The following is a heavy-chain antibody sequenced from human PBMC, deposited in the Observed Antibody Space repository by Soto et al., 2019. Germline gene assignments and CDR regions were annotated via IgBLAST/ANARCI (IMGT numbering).Heavy chain of an antibody. CDR1: GGSINSGGYY. CDR3: AINYYNSKVYGY. D-gene: IGHD3-22*01. V-gene: IGHV4-31*03. Sequence: QVQLQESGPGLVKPSQTLSLTCTVSGGSINSGGYYWSWIRQHPGKGLEWIGYINYSGSTNYNPSLKSRITISRDTSKNQFSLKLSSVTAADTAVYYCAINYYNSKVYGYWGQGTLVTVSS. J-gene: IGHJ4*02. CDR2: INYSGST.